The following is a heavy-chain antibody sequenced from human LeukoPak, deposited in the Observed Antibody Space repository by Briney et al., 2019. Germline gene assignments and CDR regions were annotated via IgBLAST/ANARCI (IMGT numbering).Heavy chain of an antibody. Sequence: SETLSLTCTVSGGSISSSSYYWGWIRQPPGKGLEWIGSIYYSGSTYYNPSLKSRVTISVDTSKNQFSLKLSSVTAADTAVYYCARGSPSYYGSGSYGDYWGQGTLVTVSS. D-gene: IGHD3-10*01. CDR3: ARGSPSYYGSGSYGDY. CDR2: IYYSGST. J-gene: IGHJ4*02. CDR1: GGSISSSSYY. V-gene: IGHV4-39*07.